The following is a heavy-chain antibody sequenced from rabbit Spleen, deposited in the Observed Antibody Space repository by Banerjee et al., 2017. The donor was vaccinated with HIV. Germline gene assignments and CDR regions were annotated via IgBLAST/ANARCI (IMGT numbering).Heavy chain of an antibody. V-gene: IGHV1S45*01. Sequence: QEQLEESGGDLVKPEGSLTLTCKASGFTLSSGYWMCWVRQAPGKGLEWNGCIYTGSGVKIHYASWAKGRFSISKTSSTTVTLQMTSLTAADTASYFCARGGCYTRSDLWGPGTLVTVS. D-gene: IGHD1-1*01. J-gene: IGHJ6*01. CDR1: GFTLSSGYW. CDR2: IYTGSGVKI. CDR3: ARGGCYTRSDL.